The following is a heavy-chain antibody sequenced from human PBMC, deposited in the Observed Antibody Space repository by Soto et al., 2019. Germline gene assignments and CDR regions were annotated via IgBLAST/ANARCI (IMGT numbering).Heavy chain of an antibody. D-gene: IGHD5-18*01. CDR2: IIPIFGTA. J-gene: IGHJ5*02. Sequence: QVQLVQSGAEVKKPGSSVKVSCKASGGTFSSYAISWVRQAPGQGLEWMGGIIPIFGTANYAQKFQGRVTITADESTSTAYMELSSLRSEDTAVYYWARERRQYGYGYSSGWFDPWGQGTLVTVSS. CDR3: ARERRQYGYGYSSGWFDP. CDR1: GGTFSSYA. V-gene: IGHV1-69*01.